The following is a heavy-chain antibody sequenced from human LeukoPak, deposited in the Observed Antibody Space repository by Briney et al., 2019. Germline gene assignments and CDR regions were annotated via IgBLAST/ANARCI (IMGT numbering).Heavy chain of an antibody. CDR3: ARRAYGGKVDY. V-gene: IGHV4-59*01. CDR2: IYYSGST. J-gene: IGHJ4*02. D-gene: IGHD4-23*01. Sequence: SETLSLTCTVSGGSISSYYWSWIRQPPGKGLEWIGYIYYSGSTNYNPSLKSRVTISVDTSKNQFSLKLSSVTAADTAVYYCARRAYGGKVDYWGQGTLVTVSS. CDR1: GGSISSYY.